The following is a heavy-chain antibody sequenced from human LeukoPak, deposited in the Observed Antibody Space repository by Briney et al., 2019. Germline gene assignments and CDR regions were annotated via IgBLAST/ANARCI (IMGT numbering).Heavy chain of an antibody. CDR2: ITYDGSNK. CDR3: AKVRWDNSGWYYLDY. CDR1: GFSFKDYN. J-gene: IGHJ4*02. D-gene: IGHD6-19*01. Sequence: GRSLRLPCAASGFSFKDYNMHWVRQAPGKGLEWVAVITYDGSNKYYADSVKGRFTISRDNSKSTLYLQMNSLRAEGTAVYYCAKVRWDNSGWYYLDYWGQGTLVTVSS. V-gene: IGHV3-30*18.